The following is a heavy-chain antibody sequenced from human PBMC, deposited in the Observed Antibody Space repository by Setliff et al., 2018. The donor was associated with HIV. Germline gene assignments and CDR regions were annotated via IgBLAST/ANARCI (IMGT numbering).Heavy chain of an antibody. CDR2: IYPGDSDT. Sequence: SGESLKISCKGSGYSFTSYWIGWVRQMPGKGLEWMGIIYPGDSDTRYSPSFQGQVTISADKSISTAYLQWSSLKASDTAMYYCARGSYDILTGYIGYYDYWGQGTLVTVSS. CDR3: ARGSYDILTGYIGYYDY. CDR1: GYSFTSYW. V-gene: IGHV5-51*01. D-gene: IGHD3-9*01. J-gene: IGHJ4*02.